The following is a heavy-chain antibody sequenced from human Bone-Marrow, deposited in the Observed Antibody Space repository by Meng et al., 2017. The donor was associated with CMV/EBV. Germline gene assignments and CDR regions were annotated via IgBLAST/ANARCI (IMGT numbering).Heavy chain of an antibody. Sequence: SETLSLTCAVYGGSFSGYYWSWIRQPPGKGLEWIGEINHSGSTNYNPSLKSRVTISVDTSKNQFSLKLSSVTAADTAVYYCARRGRGYSYGLPGNWFDPWGQGTLVTFSS. D-gene: IGHD5-18*01. CDR2: INHSGST. CDR1: GGSFSGYY. V-gene: IGHV4-34*01. J-gene: IGHJ5*02. CDR3: ARRGRGYSYGLPGNWFDP.